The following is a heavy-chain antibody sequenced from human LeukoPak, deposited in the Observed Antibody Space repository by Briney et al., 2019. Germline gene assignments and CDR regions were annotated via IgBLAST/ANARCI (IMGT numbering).Heavy chain of an antibody. V-gene: IGHV3-72*01. D-gene: IGHD3-10*01. Sequence: GGSRSLSCAASGFTFSDHCMDWVRQAPGKGLEWVGRTRNKANSYTTEYAASVKGRFTISRDDSKKSLYLQMNSLKTEDTAVYYCARESGGGVQGYFDLWGRGTVVSVSS. CDR1: GFTFSDHC. CDR3: ARESGGGVQGYFDL. J-gene: IGHJ2*01. CDR2: TRNKANSYTT.